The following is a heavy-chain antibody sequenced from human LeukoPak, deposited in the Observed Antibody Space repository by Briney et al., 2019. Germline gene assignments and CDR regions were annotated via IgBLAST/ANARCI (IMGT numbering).Heavy chain of an antibody. J-gene: IGHJ4*02. CDR2: ISSSGRTI. CDR3: ARGRELLLN. V-gene: IGHV3-48*03. Sequence: GGSLRLSCAASGFTFRSCEMNWVRQAPGKGLEWVSYISSSGRTIYYTDSVKGRFTISRDNVKGSLYLQMNSLRAEDTAVFFCARGRELLLNWGQGTLVTVSS. D-gene: IGHD3-10*01. CDR1: GFTFRSCE.